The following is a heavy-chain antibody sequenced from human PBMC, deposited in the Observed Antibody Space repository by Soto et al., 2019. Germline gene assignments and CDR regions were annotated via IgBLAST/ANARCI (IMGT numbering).Heavy chain of an antibody. CDR3: ARVYPLMLFGVVSSYYFDC. CDR2: IKEDGSEK. V-gene: IGHV3-7*01. CDR1: GFTFSNYW. D-gene: IGHD3-3*01. Sequence: QPGGSLRLSCAASGFTFSNYWMSWVRQAPGKGLEWVANIKEDGSEKNYVDSVKGRFSISRDNAKNSLYLQMNSLRVEDTAVYYCARVYPLMLFGVVSSYYFDCWGHGTLVTVSS. J-gene: IGHJ4*01.